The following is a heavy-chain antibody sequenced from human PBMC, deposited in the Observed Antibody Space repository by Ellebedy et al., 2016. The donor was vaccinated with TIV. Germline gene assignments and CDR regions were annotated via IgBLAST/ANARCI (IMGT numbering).Heavy chain of an antibody. Sequence: MPSETLSLTCTVSGGSISSYYWSRIRQPPGKGLEWIGYISYSGSTNYNPSLKSRVTISVDTSKNQFSLKLSSVTAADTAVYYCARVGAGWYGYWGQGTLVTVSS. CDR1: GGSISSYY. D-gene: IGHD6-19*01. J-gene: IGHJ4*02. V-gene: IGHV4-59*08. CDR2: ISYSGST. CDR3: ARVGAGWYGY.